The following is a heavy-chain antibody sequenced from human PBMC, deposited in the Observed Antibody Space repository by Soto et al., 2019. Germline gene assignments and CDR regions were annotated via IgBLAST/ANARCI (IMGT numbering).Heavy chain of an antibody. Sequence: QVQLQESGPGLVKPSQTLSLTCTVSGGSISSGDYYWSWIRQPPGKGLEWIGYIYYSGSTYYNPSPKSRVTISVDTSKNQFSLKLSSVTAADTAVYYCARGGSLTYCGGDCPPGYYGMDVWGQGTTVTVSS. CDR1: GGSISSGDYY. CDR2: IYYSGST. D-gene: IGHD2-21*02. CDR3: ARGGSLTYCGGDCPPGYYGMDV. J-gene: IGHJ6*02. V-gene: IGHV4-30-4*01.